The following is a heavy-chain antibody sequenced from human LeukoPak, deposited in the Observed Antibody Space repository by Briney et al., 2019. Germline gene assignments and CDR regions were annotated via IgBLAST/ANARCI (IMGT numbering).Heavy chain of an antibody. CDR2: INHSGST. D-gene: IGHD3-16*02. CDR1: GGSFSGCY. J-gene: IGHJ4*02. Sequence: SETLSLTCAVYGGSFSGCYWSWIRQPPAKGLEWIWEINHSGSTNYNPSLKSRVTISVDTSKNQFSLKLSSVTAADTAVYYYARAPIDYVWGSYRDQTFDYWGQGTLVTVSS. V-gene: IGHV4-34*01. CDR3: ARAPIDYVWGSYRDQTFDY.